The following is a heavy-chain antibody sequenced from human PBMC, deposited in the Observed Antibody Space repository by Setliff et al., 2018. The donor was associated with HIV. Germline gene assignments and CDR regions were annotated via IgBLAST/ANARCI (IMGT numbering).Heavy chain of an antibody. CDR2: IYKAGKT. CDR3: VRGSGYYYFDN. V-gene: IGHV3-66*01. CDR1: GFRVTDTY. Sequence: PGGSLRLSCEASGFRVTDTYMAWARQAPGKGLEWVTLIYKAGKTYYADFVKGRFTIARDNAKNMLYLQMNSLSADDTAVYYCVRGSGYYYFDNWGQGALVTVS. J-gene: IGHJ4*02. D-gene: IGHD3-22*01.